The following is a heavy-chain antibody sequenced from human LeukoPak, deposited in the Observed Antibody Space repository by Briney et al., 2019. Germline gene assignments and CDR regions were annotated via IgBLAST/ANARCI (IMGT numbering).Heavy chain of an antibody. CDR1: GFTFSSYG. Sequence: GGSLRLSCAASGFTFSSYGMHWVRQAPGKGLEWVAVIPYDGSNKYYADSVKGRFTISRDNSKNTLYLQMNSLRAEDTAVYYCAAELERLDWGQGTLVTVSS. D-gene: IGHD1-1*01. CDR3: AAELERLD. CDR2: IPYDGSNK. J-gene: IGHJ4*02. V-gene: IGHV3-30*03.